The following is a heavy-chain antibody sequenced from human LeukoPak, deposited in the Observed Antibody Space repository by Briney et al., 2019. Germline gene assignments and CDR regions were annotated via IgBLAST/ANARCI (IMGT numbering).Heavy chain of an antibody. J-gene: IGHJ4*02. D-gene: IGHD3-22*01. CDR1: GGSISSGGYY. CDR2: IYYSGST. Sequence: PSQTLSLTCTVSGGSISSGGYYWGWIRQHPGKGLEWIGYIYYSGSTYYNPSLKSRVTISVDTSKNQFSLKLSSVTAADTAVYYCARVCDSSGYYPVYYFDYWGQGTLVTVSS. V-gene: IGHV4-31*03. CDR3: ARVCDSSGYYPVYYFDY.